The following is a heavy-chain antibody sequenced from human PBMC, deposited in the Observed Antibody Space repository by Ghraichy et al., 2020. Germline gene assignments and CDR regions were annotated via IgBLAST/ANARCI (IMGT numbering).Heavy chain of an antibody. V-gene: IGHV4-34*01. CDR3: ARNLGYFDY. D-gene: IGHD1-14*01. CDR2: INDSGST. J-gene: IGHJ4*02. CDR1: GGSFSAYY. Sequence: PETLSLTCAVYGGSFSAYYWTWIRQPPGKGLEWIGGINDSGSTNYNPSLKSRVTISVDTSKNQFSLNLSSVTATDTAVYYCARNLGYFDYWGQGTLVTVSS.